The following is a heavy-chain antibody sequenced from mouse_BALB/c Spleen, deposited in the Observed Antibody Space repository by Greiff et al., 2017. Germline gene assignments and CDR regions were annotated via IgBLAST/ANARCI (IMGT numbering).Heavy chain of an antibody. CDR2: IDPANGNT. CDR1: GFNIKDTY. J-gene: IGHJ4*01. V-gene: IGHV14-3*02. D-gene: IGHD1-1*01. Sequence: VQLQQSGAELVKPGASVKLSCTASGFNIKDTYMHWVKQRPEQGLEWIGRIDPANGNTKYDPKFQGKATITADKSSNTAYLQLSSLTSEDTAVYYCAGDGHYGGFYAMDYWGQGTSVTVSS. CDR3: AGDGHYGGFYAMDY.